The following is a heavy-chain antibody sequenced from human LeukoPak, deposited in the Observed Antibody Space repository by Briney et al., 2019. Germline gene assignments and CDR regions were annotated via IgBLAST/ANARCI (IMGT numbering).Heavy chain of an antibody. CDR1: GGTFSSYA. Sequence: ASVKVSCKASGGTFSSYAISWVRQAPGQVLEWMGRNIPILGIANYAQKFQGRVTITADKSTSTAYMELSSLRSEDTAVYYCARATVHYYDSSGYYGPDDYWGQGTLVTVSS. CDR2: NIPILGIA. D-gene: IGHD3-22*01. J-gene: IGHJ4*02. V-gene: IGHV1-69*04. CDR3: ARATVHYYDSSGYYGPDDY.